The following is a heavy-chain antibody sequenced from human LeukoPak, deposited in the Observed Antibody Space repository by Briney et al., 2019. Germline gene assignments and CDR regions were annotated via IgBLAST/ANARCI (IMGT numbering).Heavy chain of an antibody. J-gene: IGHJ2*01. CDR1: EFTFSSYA. V-gene: IGHV3-23*01. CDR2: IGVSGTSR. CDR3: AKEAPGHFDL. Sequence: GGSLRLSCAASEFTFSSYAVGWVRQPPGKGLEWVSVIGVSGTSRYYADSVKDRFTISRDNSKSTLYLQMNRLRVEDTAVYYCAKEAPGHFDLWGRGTLVTVSS.